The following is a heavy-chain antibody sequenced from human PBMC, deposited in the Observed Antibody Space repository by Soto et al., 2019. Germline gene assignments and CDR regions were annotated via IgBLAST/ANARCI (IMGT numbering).Heavy chain of an antibody. CDR3: STALRRDSALGAY. CDR2: IRSNADGGTA. Sequence: GGSLKISCAASGVPFIDAWMSWVRQAPGKGLQWIGRIRSNADGGTADLAAPVRGRFSISRDDSTDTLYLQLNSLQLEDTAVYFCSTALRRDSALGAYWGQGTLVTVSS. V-gene: IGHV3-15*01. J-gene: IGHJ4*02. CDR1: GVPFIDAW. D-gene: IGHD3-16*01.